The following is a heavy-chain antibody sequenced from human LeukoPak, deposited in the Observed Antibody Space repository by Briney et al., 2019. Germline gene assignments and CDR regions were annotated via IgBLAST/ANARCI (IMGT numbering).Heavy chain of an antibody. CDR3: ARVVAADHYFDY. CDR1: GFTFSTYS. J-gene: IGHJ4*02. V-gene: IGHV3-21*01. Sequence: PGGSLRLSCAASGFTFSTYSMNWVRQAPGKGLEWVSSISSSSSYICYADSVKGRFTISRDNAKNSLYLQMNSLRAEDTAVYYCARVVAADHYFDYWGQGTLVTVSS. D-gene: IGHD2-2*01. CDR2: ISSSSSYI.